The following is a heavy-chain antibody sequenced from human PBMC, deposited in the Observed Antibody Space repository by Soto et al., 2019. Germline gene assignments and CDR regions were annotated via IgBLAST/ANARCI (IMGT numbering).Heavy chain of an antibody. V-gene: IGHV4-39*01. J-gene: IGHJ6*02. Sequence: PSETLSLTCTVSGGSISSSSYYWGWIRQPPGKGQEWIGSIYYSGSTYYNPSLKSRVTISVDTSKNQFSLKLSSVTAADTAVYYCARQGDYGASFGYYYYGMDVWGQGTTVTVSS. CDR1: GGSISSSSYY. CDR3: ARQGDYGASFGYYYYGMDV. CDR2: IYYSGST. D-gene: IGHD4-17*01.